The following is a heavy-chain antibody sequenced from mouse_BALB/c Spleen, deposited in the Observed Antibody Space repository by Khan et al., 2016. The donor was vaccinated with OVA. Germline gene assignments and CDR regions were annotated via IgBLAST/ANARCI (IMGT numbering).Heavy chain of an antibody. Sequence: QVQLQQSGAELARPGASVKLSCKASGYTFTDYYINWVKQRTGQGLEWIGEISPGSGDTYYNEKFKGKATLTADKSSSTAYMQLSSLTSEASGVECCARRNEFGYTVGYWGQRNLVTGPA. V-gene: IGHV1-77*01. J-gene: IGHJ3*01. CDR2: ISPGSGDT. CDR1: GYTFTDYY. D-gene: IGHD1-2*01. CDR3: ARRNEFGYTVGY.